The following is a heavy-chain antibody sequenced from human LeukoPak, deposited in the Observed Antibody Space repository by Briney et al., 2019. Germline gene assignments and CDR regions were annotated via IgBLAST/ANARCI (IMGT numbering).Heavy chain of an antibody. CDR3: ARERDSYGPSYFDY. CDR1: GFTFSSYA. Sequence: GGSLRLSCAASGFTFSSYAMHWVRQAPGKGLEWVAVISYDGSNKYYADSVKGRFTISRDNSKNTLYLQMNSLRAEDTAVYYCARERDSYGPSYFDYWGQGTLVTVSS. CDR2: ISYDGSNK. D-gene: IGHD5-18*01. V-gene: IGHV3-30-3*01. J-gene: IGHJ4*02.